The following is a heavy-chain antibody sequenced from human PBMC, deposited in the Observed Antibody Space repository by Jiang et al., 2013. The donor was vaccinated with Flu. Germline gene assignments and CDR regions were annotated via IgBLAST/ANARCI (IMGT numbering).Heavy chain of an antibody. Sequence: GSLRLSCAASGFTFSSYDMHWVRQATGKGLEWVSAIGTAGDPYYPGSVKGRFTISRENAKNSLYLQMNSLRAGDTAVYYCARAAENTAMVPGYWYFDLWGRGTLVTVSS. J-gene: IGHJ2*01. V-gene: IGHV3-13*05. CDR1: GFTFSSYD. CDR2: IGTAGDP. D-gene: IGHD5-18*01. CDR3: ARAAENTAMVPGYWYFDL.